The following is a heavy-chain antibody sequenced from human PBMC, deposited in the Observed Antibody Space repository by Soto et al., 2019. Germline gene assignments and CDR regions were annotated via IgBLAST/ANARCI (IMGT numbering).Heavy chain of an antibody. CDR1: GGSISSSSFH. V-gene: IGHV4-39*07. CDR3: ARGLYGGATDGVYYGMDV. Sequence: SETLSLTCTVSGGSISSSSFHWGWIRQPPGKGLEWIGSIYYSGSTYYSPSLKSRVTISVDTSKNQFSLKLSSVTAADTAVYYCARGLYGGATDGVYYGMDVWGQGTTVTVSS. CDR2: IYYSGST. J-gene: IGHJ6*02. D-gene: IGHD3-16*01.